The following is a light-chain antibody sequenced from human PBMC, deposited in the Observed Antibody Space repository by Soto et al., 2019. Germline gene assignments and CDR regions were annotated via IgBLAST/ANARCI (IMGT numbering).Light chain of an antibody. J-gene: IGLJ2*01. CDR3: GSYASSSPFL. Sequence: QSALTQPPSVSGSPGQSVTISCTGTSSDVGSYNRVSWYQQPPGTAPKLIIYEVSNRPSGVPDRFSGSKSGNTASLTISGRRAEDEAAYYCGSYASSSPFLFGGGTTLTVL. CDR2: EVS. V-gene: IGLV2-18*02. CDR1: SSDVGSYNR.